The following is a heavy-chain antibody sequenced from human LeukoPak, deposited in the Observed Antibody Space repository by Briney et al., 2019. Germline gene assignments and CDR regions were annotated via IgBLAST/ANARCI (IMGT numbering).Heavy chain of an antibody. CDR1: GFTFSSYS. Sequence: GGSLRLSCAASGFTFSSYSMNWVRQAPGKGLEWVSAISGSGGSTYYADSVKGRFTISRDNSKNTLYLQMNSLRAEDTAVYYCAKVAVYYDSSGYYYYWGQGTLVTVSS. CDR3: AKVAVYYDSSGYYYY. CDR2: ISGSGGST. D-gene: IGHD3-22*01. J-gene: IGHJ4*02. V-gene: IGHV3-23*01.